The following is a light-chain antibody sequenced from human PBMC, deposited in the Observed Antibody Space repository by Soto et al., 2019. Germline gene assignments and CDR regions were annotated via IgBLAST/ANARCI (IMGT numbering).Light chain of an antibody. CDR2: AAS. CDR3: QKYNSAPLT. CDR1: QSISSTY. J-gene: IGKJ4*01. V-gene: IGKV1-27*01. Sequence: TQSPATLSLSPGERATLSCRTSQSISSTYLAWYQQKPGKIPNLLIYAASTLQAGVPSRFSGSGSGTDFTLTISSLQPEDVAAYYCQKYNSAPLTFGGGTKVDNK.